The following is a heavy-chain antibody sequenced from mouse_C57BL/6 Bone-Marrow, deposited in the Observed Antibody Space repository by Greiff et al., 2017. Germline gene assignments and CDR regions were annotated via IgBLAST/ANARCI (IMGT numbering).Heavy chain of an antibody. CDR1: GYAFSSYW. Sequence: QVQLQQSGAELVKPGASVKISCKASGYAFSSYWMNWVKQRPGKGLEWIGQIYPGDGDTNYNGKFKGKATLTADKSSSTAYMQLSSLTSEEPAVFFCASYYGSSYSYYFDYWGQGTTLTVSS. V-gene: IGHV1-80*01. D-gene: IGHD1-1*01. CDR2: IYPGDGDT. CDR3: ASYYGSSYSYYFDY. J-gene: IGHJ2*01.